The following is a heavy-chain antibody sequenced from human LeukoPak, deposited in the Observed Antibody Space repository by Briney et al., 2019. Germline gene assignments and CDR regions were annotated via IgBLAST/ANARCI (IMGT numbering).Heavy chain of an antibody. CDR1: GFTLSTYS. J-gene: IGHJ4*02. Sequence: AGGSLRLSCAASGFTLSTYSMNWVRQAPGKGLEGVSYITSSSSTLYYADSVKGRFTISRDNAKNSLYLQMNSLRVEDTAVYYCARDAPTNGVWYSGFDYWGQGTLVTVSS. V-gene: IGHV3-48*01. CDR3: ARDAPTNGVWYSGFDY. D-gene: IGHD2-8*01. CDR2: ITSSSSTL.